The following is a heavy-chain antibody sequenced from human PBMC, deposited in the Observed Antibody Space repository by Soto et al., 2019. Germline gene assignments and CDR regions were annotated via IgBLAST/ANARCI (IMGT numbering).Heavy chain of an antibody. CDR3: ARATRAPITIFGVVISQDYFDY. CDR2: ISSSSSYI. V-gene: IGHV3-21*01. Sequence: GGSLRLSCAASGLTFSSYSMNWVRQAPGKGLEWVSSISSSSSYIYYADSVKGRFTISRDNAKNSLYLQMNSLRAEDTAVYYCARATRAPITIFGVVISQDYFDYWGQGTLVTVSS. J-gene: IGHJ4*02. CDR1: GLTFSSYS. D-gene: IGHD3-3*01.